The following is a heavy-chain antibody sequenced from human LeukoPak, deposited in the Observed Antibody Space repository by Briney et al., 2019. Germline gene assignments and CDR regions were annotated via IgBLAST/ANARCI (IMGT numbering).Heavy chain of an antibody. CDR2: FDPEDGET. V-gene: IGHV1-24*01. D-gene: IGHD4-17*01. Sequence: ASVKVSCKVSGHTLTELSMHWVRQAPGKGLEWMGGFDPEDGETIYAQKFQGRVTMTEDTSTDTAYMELSSLRSEDTAVYYCATDLNGMTTVTTPPVVWGQGTLVTVSS. CDR1: GHTLTELS. CDR3: ATDLNGMTTVTTPPVV. J-gene: IGHJ4*02.